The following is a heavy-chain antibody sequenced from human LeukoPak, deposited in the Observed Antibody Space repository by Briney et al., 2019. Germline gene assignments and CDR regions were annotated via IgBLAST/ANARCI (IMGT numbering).Heavy chain of an antibody. CDR1: GFTFSSYA. J-gene: IGHJ4*02. CDR2: ISGSGGST. D-gene: IGHD3-22*01. CDR3: AKGSPYYYDSSGYYVDY. Sequence: PGGSLRLSCAASGFTFSSYAMSWVRQAPGKGLEWVSAISGSGGSTHYADSVKGRFTISRDNSKNTLYLQMNSLRAEDTAVYYCAKGSPYYYDSSGYYVDYWGQGTLVTVSS. V-gene: IGHV3-23*01.